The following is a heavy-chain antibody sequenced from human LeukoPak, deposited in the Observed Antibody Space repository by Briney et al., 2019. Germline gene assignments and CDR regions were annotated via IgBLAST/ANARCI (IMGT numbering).Heavy chain of an antibody. J-gene: IGHJ4*02. CDR1: GFTFSSYA. D-gene: IGHD1-1*01. V-gene: IGHV3-30*02. CDR3: AKDKDPWKSTSISDFDY. Sequence: PGGSLRLSCAASGFTFSSYAMSWVRQAPGKGLEWVAFIRYDGSNKYYADSVKGRFTTSRDNSKNTLYLQMNSLRAEDTAMYFCAKDKDPWKSTSISDFDYWGQGTLVTVSS. CDR2: IRYDGSNK.